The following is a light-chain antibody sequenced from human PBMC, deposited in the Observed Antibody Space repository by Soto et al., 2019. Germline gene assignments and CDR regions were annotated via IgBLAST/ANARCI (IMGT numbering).Light chain of an antibody. Sequence: QSVLTQPASVSGSPGQSITISCTGTSSDVGSYNLVSWYQQHPGKAPKLMIYEVSKRPSGVSNRFSGYKSGNTASLTISGLQAEDEADYYCCSYAGSHTWVFGGGTKVTVL. J-gene: IGLJ3*02. CDR2: EVS. V-gene: IGLV2-23*02. CDR1: SSDVGSYNL. CDR3: CSYAGSHTWV.